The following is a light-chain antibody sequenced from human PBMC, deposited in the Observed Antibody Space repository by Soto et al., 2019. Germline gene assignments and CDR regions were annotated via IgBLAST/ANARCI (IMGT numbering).Light chain of an antibody. J-gene: IGKJ1*01. Sequence: EIVLTQSPGTLSLSPGERATLSCRASQSVSSNYLAWYQQKPGQAPRLLIYGVSSRATGIPDRFSGSGSGTDFTLTISRLEPEDFAVYYCQQYGRSPRTFGQGTKVEV. CDR1: QSVSSNY. CDR2: GVS. CDR3: QQYGRSPRT. V-gene: IGKV3-20*01.